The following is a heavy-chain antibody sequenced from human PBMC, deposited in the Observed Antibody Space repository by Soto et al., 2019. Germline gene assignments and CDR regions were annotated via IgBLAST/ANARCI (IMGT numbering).Heavy chain of an antibody. CDR3: ARDGVTTSLLDN. V-gene: IGHV1-69*04. Sequence: QVQLVQSGAQVQKPASSVTVSCKASGGTFSNYSITWVRQAPGQGLEWMGRFIPILGIANYAQKIQGRVTITADKSTSAASMELSTLRSEGTAVYYCARDGVTTSLLDNWGQGTLVTVSS. CDR1: GGTFSNYS. D-gene: IGHD1-26*01. J-gene: IGHJ4*02. CDR2: FIPILGIA.